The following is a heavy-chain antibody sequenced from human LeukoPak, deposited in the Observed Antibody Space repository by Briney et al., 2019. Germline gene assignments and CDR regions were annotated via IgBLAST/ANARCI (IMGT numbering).Heavy chain of an antibody. J-gene: IGHJ4*02. CDR1: GFTFSDYY. D-gene: IGHD6-13*01. Sequence: GGSLRLSCAASGFTFSDYYMSWIRQAPGKGLEWVSHISDSGSSIYYADSVKGRFTISRDNAKNSLYLQMNSLRDEDTAVYYCARGGLRQQLVRGDHFDDWGQGTLATVSS. CDR3: ARGGLRQQLVRGDHFDD. CDR2: ISDSGSSI. V-gene: IGHV3-11*04.